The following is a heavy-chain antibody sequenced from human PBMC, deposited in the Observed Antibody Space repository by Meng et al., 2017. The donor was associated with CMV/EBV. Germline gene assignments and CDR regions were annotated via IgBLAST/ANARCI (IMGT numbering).Heavy chain of an antibody. D-gene: IGHD3-16*01. CDR1: GFTFSDYI. V-gene: IGHV3-72*01. CDR2: IRNKAKGYTS. J-gene: IGHJ4*02. CDR3: SRDGGKGSNFDY. Sequence: ASGFTFSDYIMDWVRQAPGKGLEWVGRIRNKAKGYTSEYAASVKGRFTVSRDDSENSVYLQMNSLKTEDTAVYYCSRDGGKGSNFDYWGQGTLVTVSS.